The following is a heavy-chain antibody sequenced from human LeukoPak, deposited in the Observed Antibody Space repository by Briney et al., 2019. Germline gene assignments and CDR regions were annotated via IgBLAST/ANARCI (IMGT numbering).Heavy chain of an antibody. J-gene: IGHJ4*02. CDR3: ARQMSGVTGFGGRSHFDY. Sequence: GESLKISCKGAGYSFTSYWIAWVRQMPGKGLEWMGIIYPGDSGTTYSPSFQGQVTISADKSISTAYLQWSSLKASDTAMYYCARQMSGVTGFGGRSHFDYWGQGTQVTVSS. CDR1: GYSFTSYW. D-gene: IGHD2-15*01. V-gene: IGHV5-51*01. CDR2: IYPGDSGT.